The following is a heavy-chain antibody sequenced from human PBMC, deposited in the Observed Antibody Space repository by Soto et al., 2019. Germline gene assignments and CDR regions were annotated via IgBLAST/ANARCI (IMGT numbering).Heavy chain of an antibody. J-gene: IGHJ4*02. CDR2: IYYTGST. V-gene: IGHV4-59*08. Sequence: QVQLQESGPGLVKPSETLSLTCTVSGGSISPYYWSWIRQPPGKGLEWIGYIYYTGSTNYNPTLKSRATLSVDPSREQFSLQLNSVSAADAAVYYCACHRGVAEPFGYWGQGTLVTVSS. CDR3: ACHRGVAEPFGY. CDR1: GGSISPYY. D-gene: IGHD2-8*02.